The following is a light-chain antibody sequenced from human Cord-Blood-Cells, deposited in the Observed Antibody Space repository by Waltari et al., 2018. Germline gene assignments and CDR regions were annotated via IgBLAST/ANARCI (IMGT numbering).Light chain of an antibody. CDR3: QQNYSTPLT. J-gene: IGKJ1*01. Sequence: DIQMTQSPSPLSASVRDRVTITCRASQSISSYLNWYQQKPGKAPKLLIYAASSLQSGVPSRFSGSGSGTDFTLTISSLQPEDFATYYCQQNYSTPLTFGQGTKVEIK. CDR1: QSISSY. CDR2: AAS. V-gene: IGKV1-39*01.